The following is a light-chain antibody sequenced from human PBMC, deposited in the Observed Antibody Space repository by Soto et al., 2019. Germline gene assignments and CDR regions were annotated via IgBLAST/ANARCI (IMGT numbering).Light chain of an antibody. CDR3: AAWDDSLNEV. CDR1: NSNIGSNT. V-gene: IGLV1-44*01. Sequence: QSVLTQPPSASGTPGQRVTISCSGSNSNIGSNTVNWYQQLPGTAPKLLIYSNHQRPSGVPDRFSGSKSGTSASLAISGLQSEDGAEYYCAAWDDSLNEVFGTGTKLTVL. CDR2: SNH. J-gene: IGLJ1*01.